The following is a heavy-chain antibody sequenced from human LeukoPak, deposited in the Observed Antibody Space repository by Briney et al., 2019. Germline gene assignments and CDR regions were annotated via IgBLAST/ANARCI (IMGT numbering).Heavy chain of an antibody. CDR3: ARVSYCGGDCSTGSFDY. V-gene: IGHV3-7*01. CDR2: INQDGSEN. CDR1: GFDFSNYW. Sequence: GGSLRLSCAASGFDFSNYWMTWIRQAPGKGLEYVANINQDGSENYYVDSVKGRFSISRDNTKNSLYLQMNGLRTEDTAVYYCARVSYCGGDCSTGSFDYWGQGTLVTVSS. J-gene: IGHJ4*02. D-gene: IGHD2-21*02.